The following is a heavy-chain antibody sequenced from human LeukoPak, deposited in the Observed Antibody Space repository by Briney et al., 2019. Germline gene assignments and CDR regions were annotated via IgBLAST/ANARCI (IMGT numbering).Heavy chain of an antibody. CDR1: GGSVSSGSYY. J-gene: IGHJ4*02. CDR2: IYYSGST. CDR3: AREVGYSYGFPDY. D-gene: IGHD5-18*01. V-gene: IGHV4-31*03. Sequence: TSETLSLTCTVSGGSVSSGSYYWSWIRQHPGKGLEWIGYIYYSGSTYYNPSLKSRVTISVDTSKNQFSLKLSSVTAADTAVYYCAREVGYSYGFPDYWGQGTLVTVSS.